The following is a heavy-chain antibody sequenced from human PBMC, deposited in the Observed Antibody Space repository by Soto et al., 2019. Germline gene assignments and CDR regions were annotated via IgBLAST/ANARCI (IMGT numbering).Heavy chain of an antibody. V-gene: IGHV1-2*02. CDR2: INPKNGGT. D-gene: IGHD1-7*01. J-gene: IGHJ4*02. Sequence: QVRLVQSGAEVKKPGASVKVTCKPSGYTFTDAYIHWVRQAPGQGLEWLGWINPKNGGTNYAQKFQGRVTMTRDTSSSTAFMELSSLNSNDRAVYYCAREEGTELDFWCQGPLVTVSS. CDR1: GYTFTDAY. CDR3: AREEGTELDF.